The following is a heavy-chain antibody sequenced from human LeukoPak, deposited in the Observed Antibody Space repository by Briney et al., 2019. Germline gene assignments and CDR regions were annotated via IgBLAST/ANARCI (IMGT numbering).Heavy chain of an antibody. CDR1: GFTFSNYG. J-gene: IGHJ4*02. Sequence: GKSLRLSCAASGFTFSNYGMYWVRQAPGKGLEWVAVIWHDGSHKYYAESVKGRFTISRDNSNNTLYLQLTSLRAEDTAVFYCAKASSASPSSLNSWGQGTLVTVSS. D-gene: IGHD2-2*01. CDR2: IWHDGSHK. CDR3: AKASSASPSSLNS. V-gene: IGHV3-33*06.